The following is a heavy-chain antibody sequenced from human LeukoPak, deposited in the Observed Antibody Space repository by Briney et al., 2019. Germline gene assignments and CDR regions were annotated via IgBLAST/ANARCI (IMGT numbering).Heavy chain of an antibody. Sequence: PSETLSLTCTVSGDFITGSTYYWGWIRQPPGKGLEWIGSMYYSGNTYSNPSLRSRVTMSADTSKNQFSLNLKSVTAADTAVYYCARQYYDSTGYYYFDYWGQGTLVTVSS. V-gene: IGHV4-39*01. J-gene: IGHJ4*02. CDR1: GDFITGSTYY. D-gene: IGHD3-22*01. CDR3: ARQYYDSTGYYYFDY. CDR2: MYYSGNT.